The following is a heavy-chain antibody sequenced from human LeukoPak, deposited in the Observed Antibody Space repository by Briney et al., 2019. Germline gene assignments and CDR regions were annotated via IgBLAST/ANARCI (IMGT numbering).Heavy chain of an antibody. J-gene: IGHJ6*03. CDR1: GGSISSSSYY. D-gene: IGHD2-15*01. V-gene: IGHV4-39*02. CDR3: AREKTGSCYSCDYYYYYMDV. CDR2: IYYSGST. Sequence: SETLSLTCTVSGGSISSSSYYWGWIRQPPGKGLEWIGSIYYSGSTYYNPSLKSRVTISVDTSKNQFSLKLSSVTAADTAVYYCAREKTGSCYSCDYYYYYMDVWGKGTTVTISS.